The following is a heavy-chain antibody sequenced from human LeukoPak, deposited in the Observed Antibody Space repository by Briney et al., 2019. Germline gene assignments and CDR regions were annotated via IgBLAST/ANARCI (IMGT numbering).Heavy chain of an antibody. Sequence: GGSLRLSCAASGFTFSSYSMNWVRQASGKGLEWVSYISSSSSTIYYADSVKGRFTISRDNAKNSLYLQMNSLRAEDTAVYYCARDRRRYYDFWSGYMDAFDIWGQGTMVTVS. CDR2: ISSSSSTI. CDR3: ARDRRRYYDFWSGYMDAFDI. J-gene: IGHJ3*02. V-gene: IGHV3-48*01. CDR1: GFTFSSYS. D-gene: IGHD3-3*01.